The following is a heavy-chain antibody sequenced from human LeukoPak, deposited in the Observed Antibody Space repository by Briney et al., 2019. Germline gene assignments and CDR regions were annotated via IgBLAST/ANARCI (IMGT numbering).Heavy chain of an antibody. J-gene: IGHJ5*02. V-gene: IGHV3-21*01. Sequence: PGGSLRLSCAASGFTFSSYSMNWVRQAPGKGLEWVSSISSSSSYIYYADSVKGRFTISRDNAKNSLYLQMNSLRAEDTAVYYCAREDSYDSSGYGSASWGQGTLVTVSS. D-gene: IGHD3-22*01. CDR3: AREDSYDSSGYGSAS. CDR2: ISSSSSYI. CDR1: GFTFSSYS.